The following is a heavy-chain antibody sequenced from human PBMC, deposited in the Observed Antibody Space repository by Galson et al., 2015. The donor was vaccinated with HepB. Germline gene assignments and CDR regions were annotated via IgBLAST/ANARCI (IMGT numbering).Heavy chain of an antibody. CDR1: GFTFSSYS. CDR3: AREVEGDGDYDLPGYFDY. Sequence: SLRLSCAASGFTFSSYSMNWVRQAPGKGLEWVSYISSSSSTIYYADSVKGRFTISRDNAKNSLYLQMNSLRAEDTAVYYCAREVEGDGDYDLPGYFDYWGQGTLVTVSS. D-gene: IGHD4-17*01. CDR2: ISSSSSTI. V-gene: IGHV3-48*01. J-gene: IGHJ4*02.